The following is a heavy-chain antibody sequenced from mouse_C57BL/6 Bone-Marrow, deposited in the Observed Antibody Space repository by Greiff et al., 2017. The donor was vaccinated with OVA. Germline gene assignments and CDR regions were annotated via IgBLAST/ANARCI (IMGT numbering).Heavy chain of an antibody. CDR3: AGEGNYSGRSWAMDY. CDR1: GFTFSSYA. J-gene: IGHJ4*01. V-gene: IGHV5-4*01. Sequence: EVQLVESGGGLVKPGGSLKLSCAASGFTFSSYAMSWVRQTPEKRLEWVASISDGGSYTYYPDNVKGRFTISRDNATNHLYAQMSQLKSEDTVMYYYAGEGNYSGRSWAMDYWGQGTSVTVSS. D-gene: IGHD1-1*01. CDR2: ISDGGSYT.